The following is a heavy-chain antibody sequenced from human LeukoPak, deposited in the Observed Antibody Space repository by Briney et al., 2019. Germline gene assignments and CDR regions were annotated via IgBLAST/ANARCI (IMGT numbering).Heavy chain of an antibody. CDR3: ARETYYYDSSGYYRLAGWFDP. V-gene: IGHV1-2*02. CDR2: INPNSGGT. CDR1: GYTFTGYY. D-gene: IGHD3-22*01. Sequence: ASVKVSCKASGYTFTGYYMHWVRQAPGQGLEWMGWINPNSGGTNYAQKFQGGVTMTRDTSISTAYMEMSRLRPDDTAVYYCARETYYYDSSGYYRLAGWFDPWGQGTLVTVSS. J-gene: IGHJ5*02.